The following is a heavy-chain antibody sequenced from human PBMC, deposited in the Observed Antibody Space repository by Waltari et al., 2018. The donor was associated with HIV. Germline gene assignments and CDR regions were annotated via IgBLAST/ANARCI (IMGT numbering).Heavy chain of an antibody. J-gene: IGHJ6*02. Sequence: EVQLVESGGGLVQPGGSLRLPCAASGFTFSSDWMHWVRQAPGKGLVWVSRINSDGSSTSYADSVKGRFTISRDNAKNTLYLQMNSLRAEDTAVYYCASGYSSSWRSDYYYYGMDVWGQGTTVTVSS. V-gene: IGHV3-74*01. CDR1: GFTFSSDW. CDR3: ASGYSSSWRSDYYYYGMDV. CDR2: INSDGSST. D-gene: IGHD6-13*01.